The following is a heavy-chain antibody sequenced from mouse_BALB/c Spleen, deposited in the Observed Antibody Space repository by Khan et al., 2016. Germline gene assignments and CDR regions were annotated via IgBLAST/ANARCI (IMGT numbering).Heavy chain of an antibody. CDR3: ATDY. J-gene: IGHJ2*01. CDR1: GFNIKDYY. V-gene: IGHV14-1*02. CDR2: IDPENGNT. Sequence: VRLQQSGAELVRPGALVKLSCKASGFNIKDYYMHWVKQRPEQGLEWIGWIDPENGNTIYDPKFQGKASITADTSSNTAYRQLSSLTSEGTAVYYCATDYWGRGTTLTVSS.